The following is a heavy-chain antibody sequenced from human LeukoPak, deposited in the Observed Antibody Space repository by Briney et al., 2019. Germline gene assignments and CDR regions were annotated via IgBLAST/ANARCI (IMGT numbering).Heavy chain of an antibody. J-gene: IGHJ5*02. V-gene: IGHV1-69*13. CDR3: AMVCHEGGDCSNWFDP. D-gene: IGHD2-21*02. CDR2: IIPILGTA. Sequence: ASVKVSCKASGGTFSSYAISWVRQAPGQGLEWMGGIIPILGTANYAQKFQGRVTITADESTSTAYMELSSLRSEDTAVYYCAMVCHEGGDCSNWFDPWGQGTLVTVSS. CDR1: GGTFSSYA.